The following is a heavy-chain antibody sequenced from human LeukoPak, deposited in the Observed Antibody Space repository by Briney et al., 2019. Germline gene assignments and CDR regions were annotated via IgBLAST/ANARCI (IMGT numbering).Heavy chain of an antibody. V-gene: IGHV4-4*07. CDR2: IYTSGST. J-gene: IGHJ6*03. Sequence: SETLSLTCTVSGGSISSYYWSWIRQPAGKGLEWIGRIYTSGSTNYNPSLKSRVTMSVDTSKNQFSLKLSSVTAADTAVYYCARDQGVTIFGVVTHYYMDVWGKGTTVTVSS. CDR1: GGSISSYY. D-gene: IGHD3-3*01. CDR3: ARDQGVTIFGVVTHYYMDV.